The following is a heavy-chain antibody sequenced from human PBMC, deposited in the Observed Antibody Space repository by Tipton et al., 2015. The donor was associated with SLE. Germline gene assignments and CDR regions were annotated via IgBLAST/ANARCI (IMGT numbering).Heavy chain of an antibody. J-gene: IGHJ4*02. CDR1: GFTFSNYG. CDR2: IKQDGSEI. CDR3: ATDGASFEY. D-gene: IGHD3-10*01. V-gene: IGHV3-7*01. Sequence: SLRLSCAASGFTFSNYGMSWVRQAPGKGLEWVANIKQDGSEIYYVDSVKGRFTISRDNAKNSLYLQMNSLRVEDTALYYCATDGASFEYWGQGTLVIVSS.